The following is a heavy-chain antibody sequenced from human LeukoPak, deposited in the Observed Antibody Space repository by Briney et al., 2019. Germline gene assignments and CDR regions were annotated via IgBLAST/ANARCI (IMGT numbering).Heavy chain of an antibody. J-gene: IGHJ6*03. V-gene: IGHV3-33*06. CDR1: GFTFSSHG. CDR2: IWYDGSNK. CDR3: AKGGEQVAGGYFLHKDV. Sequence: GRSLRLSCAASGFTFSSHGMHWVRQAPGKGLEWVAVIWYDGSNKYYADSVKGRFTISRDNSKNTLYLQMNSLRAEDTAVYYCAKGGEQVAGGYFLHKDVLGKGTTVNVSS. D-gene: IGHD1-26*01.